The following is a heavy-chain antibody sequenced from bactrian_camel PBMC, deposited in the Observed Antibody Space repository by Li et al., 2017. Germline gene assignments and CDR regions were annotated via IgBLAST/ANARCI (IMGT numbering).Heavy chain of an antibody. CDR1: GFQFGDYP. CDR2: IAYDGWVS. V-gene: IGHV3S40*01. Sequence: VQLVESGGGQVQPGGSLRLSCIASGFQFGDYPMSWVRQGPGKDLEWLAQIAYDGWVSRYNDPAKGRFTISPGNATNTVSLQMNSLKPEDTAMYYCAADRMACLRPSVQLAAYNFWGQGTQVTVS. CDR3: AADRMACLRPSVQLAAYNF. J-gene: IGHJ4*01.